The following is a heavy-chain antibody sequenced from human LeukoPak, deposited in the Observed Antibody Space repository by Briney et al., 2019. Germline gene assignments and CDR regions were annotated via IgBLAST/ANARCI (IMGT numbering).Heavy chain of an antibody. CDR3: AKDKGIRGYSYGTPLFDY. V-gene: IGHV3-9*01. CDR1: GFTFDDYA. D-gene: IGHD5-18*01. J-gene: IGHJ4*02. Sequence: GGSLRLSCAASGFTFDDYAMHWVRQAPGKGLEWVSGISWNSGSIGYADSVKGRFTISRDNAKNSLYLQMNSLRAEDTALYYCAKDKGIRGYSYGTPLFDYWGQGTLVTVSS. CDR2: ISWNSGSI.